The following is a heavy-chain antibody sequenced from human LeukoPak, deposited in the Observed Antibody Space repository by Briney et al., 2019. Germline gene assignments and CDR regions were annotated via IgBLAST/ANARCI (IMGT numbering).Heavy chain of an antibody. CDR2: ISDSGSST. D-gene: IGHD3-3*01. V-gene: IGHV3-23*01. CDR3: AKRDYNFWSGYNY. CDR1: GFTFSSYA. J-gene: IGHJ4*02. Sequence: PGGSLRLSCAAPGFTFSSYAMSWVRQAPGKGLEWVSSISDSGSSTYYADSVKGRFTISRDNSKNTLYLQMNSLRAEDTAVYYCAKRDYNFWSGYNYWGQGTLVTVSS.